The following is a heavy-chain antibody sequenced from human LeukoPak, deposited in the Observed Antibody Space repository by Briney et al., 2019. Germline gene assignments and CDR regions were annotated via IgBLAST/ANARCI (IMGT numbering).Heavy chain of an antibody. CDR2: IYSSGST. CDR3: ARTSYSSGRRPYDY. D-gene: IGHD6-19*01. Sequence: SETLSLTCTVSGDSITNHSWSWIRQSPGKGLEWIGCIYSSGSTNYNPSLKSRVTISVDTSKNQFSLKLSSVTAADTAVYYCARTSYSSGRRPYDYWGQGTLVTVS. J-gene: IGHJ4*02. V-gene: IGHV4-59*11. CDR1: GDSITNHS.